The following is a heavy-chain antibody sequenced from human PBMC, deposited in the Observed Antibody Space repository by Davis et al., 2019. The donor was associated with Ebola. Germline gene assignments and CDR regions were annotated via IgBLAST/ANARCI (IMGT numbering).Heavy chain of an antibody. D-gene: IGHD3-3*01. CDR1: GYTFTSYY. CDR3: ARTRGIFGVVTNYGMDV. CDR2: INPSGGST. V-gene: IGHV1-46*01. Sequence: ASVKVSCKASGYTFTSYYMHWVRQAPGQGLEWMGIINPSGGSTSYAQKFQGRVTMTRDTSTSTVYMELSSLRSEDTAVYYCARTRGIFGVVTNYGMDVWGQGTTVTVSS. J-gene: IGHJ6*02.